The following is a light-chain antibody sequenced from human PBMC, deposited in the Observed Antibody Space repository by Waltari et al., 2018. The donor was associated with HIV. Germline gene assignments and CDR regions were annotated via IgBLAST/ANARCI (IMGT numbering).Light chain of an antibody. CDR3: QQYYSTLRT. J-gene: IGKJ1*01. V-gene: IGKV4-1*01. CDR2: WAS. CDR1: QSVLYNSNNKNY. Sequence: DIVMTQSPDSLAVSLGERATINCKSSQSVLYNSNNKNYLAWYQQKPGQPPKLLIYWASTRESGVPVRFSGSGSQTDFTLTISSLQAEDVAVYYCQQYYSTLRTFGQGTKVEIK.